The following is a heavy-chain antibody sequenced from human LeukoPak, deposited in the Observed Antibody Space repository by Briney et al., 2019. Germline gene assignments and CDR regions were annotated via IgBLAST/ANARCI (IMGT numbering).Heavy chain of an antibody. Sequence: SQTLSLTCTVSGGSISSGGYYWSWIRQHPGKGLEWIGYVYYSGSTYYNPSFKSRVTISVDTSRNQFSLKLSSVTAADTAVYYCARELLYGSGSYALFYFDYWGQGTLVTVSS. J-gene: IGHJ4*02. D-gene: IGHD3-10*01. CDR3: ARELLYGSGSYALFYFDY. CDR1: GGSISSGGYY. V-gene: IGHV4-31*03. CDR2: VYYSGST.